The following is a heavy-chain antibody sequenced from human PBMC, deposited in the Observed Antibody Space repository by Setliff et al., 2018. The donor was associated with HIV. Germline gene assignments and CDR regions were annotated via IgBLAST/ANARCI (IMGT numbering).Heavy chain of an antibody. Sequence: ASVKVSCKASGYTFIDYFIHWVRQAPGQGLEWMGWISPDNGDTNMPQRFRGRVTMTRDTSINTAYMELSGLRSDDTAVYYCARQLSPSSTRHWYLDLWGRGTLVTVSS. J-gene: IGHJ2*01. CDR3: ARQLSPSSTRHWYLDL. V-gene: IGHV1-2*02. CDR1: GYTFIDYF. D-gene: IGHD1-1*01. CDR2: ISPDNGDT.